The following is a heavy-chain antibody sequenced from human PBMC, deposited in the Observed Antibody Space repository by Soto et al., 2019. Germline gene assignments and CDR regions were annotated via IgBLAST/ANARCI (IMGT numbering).Heavy chain of an antibody. CDR1: GFTFSSYW. CDR2: IKQDGSEK. V-gene: IGHV3-7*01. CDR3: ARKSPKYYGSGSPFDP. Sequence: PGGSLRLSCAASGFTFSSYWMSWVRQAPGKGLEWVANIKQDGSEKYYVDSVKGRFTISRDNAKNSLYLQMNSLRAEDTAVYYCARKSPKYYGSGSPFDPWGQGTLVIVSS. D-gene: IGHD3-10*01. J-gene: IGHJ5*02.